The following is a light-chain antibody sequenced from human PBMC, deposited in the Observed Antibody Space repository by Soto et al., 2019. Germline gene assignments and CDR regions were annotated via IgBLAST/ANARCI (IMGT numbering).Light chain of an antibody. CDR2: DVS. CDR1: SSDVGAYNF. CDR3: CSYAGTYSPV. J-gene: IGLJ2*01. V-gene: IGLV2-11*01. Sequence: QSALTQPPSVSGSPGQSVTISCTGTSSDVGAYNFVSWYQQYPGKAPKLIIFDVSARPSGVPDRFSGSKSGNTASLTISGLQADDEADYYSCSYAGTYSPVLGGGTKLTVL.